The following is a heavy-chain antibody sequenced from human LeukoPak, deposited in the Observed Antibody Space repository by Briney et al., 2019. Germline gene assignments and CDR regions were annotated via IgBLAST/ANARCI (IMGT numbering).Heavy chain of an antibody. V-gene: IGHV3-11*04. Sequence: PGGSLRLSCAASGFTFSDYYMSWIRQAPGKGLEWVSYISSSGSTIYYADSVKGRFTMSRDNAKNSLYLQMNSLRAEDTAVYYCARDGSSSSPPLDYWGQGTLVTVSS. D-gene: IGHD6-6*01. J-gene: IGHJ4*02. CDR1: GFTFSDYY. CDR3: ARDGSSSSPPLDY. CDR2: ISSSGSTI.